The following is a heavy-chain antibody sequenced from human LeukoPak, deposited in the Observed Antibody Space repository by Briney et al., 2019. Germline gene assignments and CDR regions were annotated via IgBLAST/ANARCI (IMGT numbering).Heavy chain of an antibody. D-gene: IGHD6-19*01. V-gene: IGHV4-59*08. CDR2: IYYSGST. Sequence: SETLSLTCTVSGGSISSYYWYWIRQPPGKRLEWIGYIYYSGSTNYNPSLKSRVTISVDTSKNQFSLKLSSVTAADTAVYYCARRGYSSGWYYFDYWGQGTLVTVSS. J-gene: IGHJ4*02. CDR3: ARRGYSSGWYYFDY. CDR1: GGSISSYY.